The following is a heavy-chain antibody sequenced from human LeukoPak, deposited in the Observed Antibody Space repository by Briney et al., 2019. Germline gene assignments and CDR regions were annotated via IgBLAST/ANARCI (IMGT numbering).Heavy chain of an antibody. D-gene: IGHD1-26*01. CDR3: ALVKWEASPGYYYCYYMDV. CDR2: ISAYNGNT. V-gene: IGHV1-18*01. J-gene: IGHJ6*03. CDR1: GYTFTSYG. Sequence: ASVKVSCKASGYTFTSYGISWVRQAPGQGLEWMGWISAYNGNTNYAQKLQGRVTMTTDTSTSTAYMELRSLRSDDTAVYYCALVKWEASPGYYYCYYMDVWGKGTTVTVSS.